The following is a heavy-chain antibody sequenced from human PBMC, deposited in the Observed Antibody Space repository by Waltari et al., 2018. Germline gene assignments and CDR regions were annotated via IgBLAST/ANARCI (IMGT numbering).Heavy chain of an antibody. D-gene: IGHD1-26*01. V-gene: IGHV1-69*13. J-gene: IGHJ6*02. Sequence: QVQLVQSGAEVKKPGSSVKVSCKASGGTFSSYAISWVRQAPGQGLEWMGGNIHIFGTANYAQKLQGRVEIPADESTSTAYMELSRLRSEDTCVYYWARDREGVGARADYYYYGMDVWGQGTTVTVSS. CDR1: GGTFSSYA. CDR3: ARDREGVGARADYYYYGMDV. CDR2: NIHIFGTA.